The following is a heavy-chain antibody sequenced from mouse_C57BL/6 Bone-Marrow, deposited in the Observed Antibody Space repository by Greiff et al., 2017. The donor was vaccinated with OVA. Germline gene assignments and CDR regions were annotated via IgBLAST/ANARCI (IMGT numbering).Heavy chain of an antibody. CDR1: GYTFTSYW. CDR3: AIKVVGPYCYFDV. Sequence: QVQLQQPGAELVKPGASVKVSCKASGYTFTSYWMHWVKQRPGQGLEWIGRIHPSDSDTNSNQKFKGKATLTVEKSSSTAYMQLSSLTSEDSAVYYCAIKVVGPYCYFDVWGTGTTVTVSS. CDR2: IHPSDSDT. V-gene: IGHV1-74*01. D-gene: IGHD1-1*01. J-gene: IGHJ1*03.